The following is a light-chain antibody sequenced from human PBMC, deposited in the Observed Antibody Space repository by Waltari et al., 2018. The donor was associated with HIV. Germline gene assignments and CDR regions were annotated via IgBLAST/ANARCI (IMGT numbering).Light chain of an antibody. CDR1: SSNIERNT. J-gene: IGLJ1*01. Sequence: QSVLTQPPSASGTPGQRVTISCSGSSSNIERNTVNWYQQFPGTTPKSVIYSSNQRPSGVPDRFSCARSGPSASLAISGLQSEDEAHYYCAAWDDSLDGYVFGPGTEVTVL. V-gene: IGLV1-44*01. CDR3: AAWDDSLDGYV. CDR2: SSN.